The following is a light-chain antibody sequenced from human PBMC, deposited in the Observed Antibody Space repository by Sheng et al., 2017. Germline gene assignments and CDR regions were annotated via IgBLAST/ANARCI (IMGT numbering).Light chain of an antibody. J-gene: IGKJ5*01. V-gene: IGKV1-33*01. CDR3: QQYDNLPIT. CDR1: QDINNY. Sequence: DIQMTQSPSSLSASVGDRVSITCQASQDINNYLNWYQQKPGKAPKLLIFDASNLEVGVPSRFSGSGSGTDFTFTITSLQPEDIATYYCQQYDNLPITFGQGTRLEIK. CDR2: DAS.